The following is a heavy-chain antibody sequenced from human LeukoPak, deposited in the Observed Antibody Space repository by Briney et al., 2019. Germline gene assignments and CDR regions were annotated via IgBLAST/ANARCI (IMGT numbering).Heavy chain of an antibody. CDR3: ARDCAGAQNWVALDP. V-gene: IGHV3-66*02. J-gene: IGHJ5*02. CDR2: IYADGTT. CDR1: GFTVSNDY. Sequence: AGSLRLSCAASGFTVSNDYMAWVRQGPGKGLEWVSLIYADGTTFYTDSVKGRFTMSRDNFKNTLYLQMNSLRPEDTALYYCARDCAGAQNWVALDPWGEGTLVTVSS. D-gene: IGHD7-27*01.